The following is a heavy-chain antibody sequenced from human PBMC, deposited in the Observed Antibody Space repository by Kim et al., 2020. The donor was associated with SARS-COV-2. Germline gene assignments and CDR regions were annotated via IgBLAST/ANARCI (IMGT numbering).Heavy chain of an antibody. CDR3: ARDRRIAVAGTSLDY. V-gene: IGHV6-1*01. D-gene: IGHD6-19*01. Sequence: VTVKSRITINPDTAKNHFSLQMNTVTPEDTAVYYCARDRRIAVAGTSLDYWGQGTLVTVSS. J-gene: IGHJ4*02.